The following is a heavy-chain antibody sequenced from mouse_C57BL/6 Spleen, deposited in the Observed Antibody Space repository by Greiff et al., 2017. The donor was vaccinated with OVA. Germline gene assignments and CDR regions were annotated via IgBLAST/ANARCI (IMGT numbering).Heavy chain of an antibody. J-gene: IGHJ1*03. CDR1: GFSLTSYA. CDR2: IWTSGGT. V-gene: IGHV2-9-1*01. Sequence: QVQLKESGPGLVAPSQSLSITCTVSGFSLTSYAISWVRQPPGKGLEWLGVIWTSGGTNYNSALKSRLSISKDNSKSQVFLKMNSLQTDDTARYYCARKRFDWYFDVWGTGTTVTVSS. CDR3: ARKRFDWYFDV.